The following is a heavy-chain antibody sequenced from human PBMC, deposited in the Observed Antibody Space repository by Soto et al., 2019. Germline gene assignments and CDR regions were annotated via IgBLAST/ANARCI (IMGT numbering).Heavy chain of an antibody. V-gene: IGHV4-38-2*02. J-gene: IGHJ5*02. Sequence: PSETLSLTCAVSGYSISSGYYWGWIRQPPGKGLEWIGSIYHSGSTYYNPSLKSRVTISVDTSKNQFSLKLSSVTAADTAVYYCARDFQSYIVVVPAAIPRDNWFDPWGQGTLVTVSS. CDR3: ARDFQSYIVVVPAAIPRDNWFDP. CDR1: GYSISSGYY. CDR2: IYHSGST. D-gene: IGHD2-2*02.